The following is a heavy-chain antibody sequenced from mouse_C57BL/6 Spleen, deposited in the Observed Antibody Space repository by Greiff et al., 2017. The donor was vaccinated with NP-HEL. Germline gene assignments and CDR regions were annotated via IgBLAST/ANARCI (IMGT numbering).Heavy chain of an antibody. D-gene: IGHD2-4*01. Sequence: QVQLKQSGTELVKPGASVKLSCKASGYTFTSYWIHWVKQRPGQGLEWIGNINPSNGGTNYNEKFKSKATLTVDKSSSTAYMQLSSLTSEDSAVYYCARGGLRRGLDYWGQGTTLTVSS. J-gene: IGHJ2*01. CDR1: GYTFTSYW. CDR3: ARGGLRRGLDY. CDR2: INPSNGGT. V-gene: IGHV1-53*01.